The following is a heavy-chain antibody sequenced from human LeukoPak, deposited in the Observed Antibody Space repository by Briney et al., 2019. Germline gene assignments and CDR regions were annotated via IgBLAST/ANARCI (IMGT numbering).Heavy chain of an antibody. CDR1: GFTFSSYA. V-gene: IGHV3-23*01. Sequence: HPGGSLRLSCAASGFTFSSYAMSWVRQAPGKGLEWVSAISGSGGSTYYADSVKGRFTISRDNSKNTLYLQMNSLRAEDTAIYYCAKALVVPAASAPPSWGQGTLVTVSS. CDR2: ISGSGGST. J-gene: IGHJ5*02. CDR3: AKALVVPAASAPPS. D-gene: IGHD2-2*01.